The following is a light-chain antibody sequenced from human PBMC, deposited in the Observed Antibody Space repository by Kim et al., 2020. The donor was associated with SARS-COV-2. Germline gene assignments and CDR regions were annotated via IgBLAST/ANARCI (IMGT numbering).Light chain of an antibody. Sequence: SYELTQPPSVSVAPGKTARITCGGNNIGSKSVHWYQQKPGQAPVLVIYYDSDRPSGIPERISGSNSGNTATLTISRVEAGDEADYYCPVWDSSSDHVVFG. J-gene: IGLJ2*01. CDR3: PVWDSSSDHVV. V-gene: IGLV3-21*04. CDR1: NIGSKS. CDR2: YDS.